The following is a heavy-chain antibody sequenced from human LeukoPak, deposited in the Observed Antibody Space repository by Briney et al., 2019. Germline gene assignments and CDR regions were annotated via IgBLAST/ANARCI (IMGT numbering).Heavy chain of an antibody. CDR1: GFAFSSYA. CDR2: ISRRDDYT. Sequence: PGGSLRLSCAAPGFAFSSYAMSWVRQPPGKGLEWVSVISRRDDYTYYADSVKGRFTISRDNSKNTLYLQMSSLRAEDTAVYYCVKDRYVDYWGQGTLVTVSS. J-gene: IGHJ4*02. D-gene: IGHD3-16*01. CDR3: VKDRYVDY. V-gene: IGHV3-23*01.